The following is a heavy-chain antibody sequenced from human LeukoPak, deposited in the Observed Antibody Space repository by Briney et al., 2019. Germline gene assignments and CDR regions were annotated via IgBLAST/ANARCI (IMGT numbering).Heavy chain of an antibody. CDR1: GLSFSSYA. Sequence: GSSLRLSCAAPGLSFSSYAMHWVRQAPGKGLEWVAVISYDGTEKYYGDSVKGRFTISRDNSKNTLYLQMNSLRAEDTAVYYCARGPHIAVAGTGYYYYGMDVWGQGTTVTVSS. CDR3: ARGPHIAVAGTGYYYYGMDV. CDR2: ISYDGTEK. V-gene: IGHV3-30-3*01. D-gene: IGHD6-19*01. J-gene: IGHJ6*02.